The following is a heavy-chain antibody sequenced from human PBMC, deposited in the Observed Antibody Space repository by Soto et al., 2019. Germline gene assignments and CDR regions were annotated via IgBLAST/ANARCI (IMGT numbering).Heavy chain of an antibody. V-gene: IGHV5-51*01. D-gene: IGHD3-3*01. CDR3: ARGYYDFWSGYYKGTWFDP. CDR1: GYSFTSYW. J-gene: IGHJ5*02. Sequence: GESLKISCKGSGYSFTSYWIGWVRQMPGKGLEWMGIIYPGDSDTRYSPSFQGQVTISADKSISTAYLQWSSLKASDTAMYYCARGYYDFWSGYYKGTWFDPWGQGTLVTVSS. CDR2: IYPGDSDT.